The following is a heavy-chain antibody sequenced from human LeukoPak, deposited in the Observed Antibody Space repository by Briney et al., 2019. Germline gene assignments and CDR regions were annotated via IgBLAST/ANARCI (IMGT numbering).Heavy chain of an antibody. V-gene: IGHV4-30-4*01. CDR1: GGSISSGDYY. Sequence: PSQTLSLTCTVSGGSISSGDYYWSWIRQPPGKGLEWIGYIYYSGSTYYNPSLKSRVTISVDTSKNQFSLKLSSVTAADTAVYYCARGENYDILTGYLFDYWGQGTLVTVPS. CDR2: IYYSGST. J-gene: IGHJ4*02. D-gene: IGHD3-9*01. CDR3: ARGENYDILTGYLFDY.